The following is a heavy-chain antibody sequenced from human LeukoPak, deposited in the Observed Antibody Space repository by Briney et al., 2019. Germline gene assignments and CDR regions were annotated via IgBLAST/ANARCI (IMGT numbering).Heavy chain of an antibody. J-gene: IGHJ5*02. D-gene: IGHD5-18*01. V-gene: IGHV3-15*01. Sequence: GGSLRLSCAASGFTFTNAWMGWVRQAPGKGLEWVGRIKSKTDGGTTDYAAPVKGRFTISRDDSKNMVFLQMNRLKTEDTAVYYCGYSFVCWWWFDPWGQGALVTVSS. CDR3: GYSFVCWWWFDP. CDR1: GFTFTNAW. CDR2: IKSKTDGGTT.